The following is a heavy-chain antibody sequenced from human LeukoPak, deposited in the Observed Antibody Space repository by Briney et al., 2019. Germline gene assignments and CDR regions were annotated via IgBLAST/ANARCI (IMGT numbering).Heavy chain of an antibody. CDR3: ARDCPAYYYDSSGYSPWFDP. CDR2: INTGNGNT. Sequence: ASVKVSCKTSGYTFTNYGMHWVRQAPRQSLEWMGWINTGNGNTKSSQKFQDRVTLTRDTSASTAYMELNSLRSEDTAVYYCARDCPAYYYDSSGYSPWFDPWGQGTLVTVSS. CDR1: GYTFTNYG. D-gene: IGHD3-22*01. V-gene: IGHV1-3*04. J-gene: IGHJ5*02.